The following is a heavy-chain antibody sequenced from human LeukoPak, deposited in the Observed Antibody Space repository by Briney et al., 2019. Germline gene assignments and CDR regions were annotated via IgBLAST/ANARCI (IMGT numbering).Heavy chain of an antibody. Sequence: SETLSLTCTVSGGSISIYYWSWIRQPPGKGLEWIGTIYYSVSTYYNPSLKSRVTMSVDTSKNHFSLKLSSVTAADTAVYYCAGDLYYYGSGSSNWFDPWGQGTLITVSS. J-gene: IGHJ5*02. CDR1: GGSISIYY. CDR2: IYYSVST. CDR3: AGDLYYYGSGSSNWFDP. D-gene: IGHD3-10*01. V-gene: IGHV4-59*04.